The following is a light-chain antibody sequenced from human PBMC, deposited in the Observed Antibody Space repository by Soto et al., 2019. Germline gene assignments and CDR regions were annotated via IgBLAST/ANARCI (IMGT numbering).Light chain of an antibody. V-gene: IGKV3-15*01. J-gene: IGKJ1*01. Sequence: EIVMTQSPATLSVSPGERATLSCRASQNVSSSYLAWYQQKPGQAPRLLIYAASTRATGIPAMFSGSGSGTEFTLTISSLQSEDFAVYYCQQYQNWPPWTFGQGTKVEIK. CDR2: AAS. CDR1: QNVSSSY. CDR3: QQYQNWPPWT.